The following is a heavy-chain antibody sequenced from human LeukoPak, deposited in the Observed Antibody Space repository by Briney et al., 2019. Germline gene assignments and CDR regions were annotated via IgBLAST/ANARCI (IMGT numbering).Heavy chain of an antibody. J-gene: IGHJ4*02. V-gene: IGHV3-21*01. CDR3: AGFNYDFPPGEDY. CDR1: GFTFSSYS. Sequence: GGSLRLSCAASGFTFSSYSMNWVRQAPGKGLEWVSSISSGSSYIYYADSVKGRFTISRDNAKNSLYLQMNNLRAEDTAVYYCAGFNYDFPPGEDYWGQGTLVTVSS. D-gene: IGHD3-3*01. CDR2: ISSGSSYI.